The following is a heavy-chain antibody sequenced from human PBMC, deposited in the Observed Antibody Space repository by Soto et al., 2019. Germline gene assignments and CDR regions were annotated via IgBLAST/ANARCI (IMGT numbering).Heavy chain of an antibody. Sequence: SETLSLTCIVSGGSISSSYYYWSWIRQPPGKGLEWIGYIDSSGGTYYNPSLKNRVAISSDTSKNLFSLKLSSVTAADTAVYYCARDSRTRRDFWSGYFVSWGQGSLVT. D-gene: IGHD3-3*01. J-gene: IGHJ4*02. CDR1: GGSISSSYYY. CDR2: IDSSGGT. CDR3: ARDSRTRRDFWSGYFVS. V-gene: IGHV4-30-4*01.